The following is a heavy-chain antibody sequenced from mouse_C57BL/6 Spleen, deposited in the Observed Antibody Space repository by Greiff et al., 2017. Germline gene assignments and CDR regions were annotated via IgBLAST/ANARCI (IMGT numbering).Heavy chain of an antibody. CDR3: ANGGVWGNYRYSMDD. Sequence: QVQLQQPGAELVKPGASVKLSCKASGYTFTSYWMQWVKQRPGQGLEWIGEIDPSDSYTNYNQKFKCKATLTVDTSSSTAYMQLSSLTSEDSAVYYCANGGVWGNYRYSMDDWGQGTSVTVSS. J-gene: IGHJ4*01. D-gene: IGHD2-1*01. V-gene: IGHV1-50*01. CDR2: IDPSDSYT. CDR1: GYTFTSYW.